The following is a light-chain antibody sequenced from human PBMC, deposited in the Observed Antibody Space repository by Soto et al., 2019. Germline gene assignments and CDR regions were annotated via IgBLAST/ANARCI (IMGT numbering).Light chain of an antibody. V-gene: IGKV3D-15*01. CDR2: GVS. J-gene: IGKJ4*01. Sequence: EIVMTQSPATLSVSPGERATLSCRASQSVSRKLAWYQQTRGQAPRLLIYGVSSRATGVPDRFSGSGSGTDFTLTISRLEPEDFAVYYCQQYNNWPLTFGGGTKVDIK. CDR1: QSVSRK. CDR3: QQYNNWPLT.